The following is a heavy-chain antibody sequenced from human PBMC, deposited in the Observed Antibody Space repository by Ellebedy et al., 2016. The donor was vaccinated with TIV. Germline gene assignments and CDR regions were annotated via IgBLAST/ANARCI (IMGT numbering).Heavy chain of an antibody. CDR1: GGSISSYY. D-gene: IGHD6-13*01. V-gene: IGHV4-59*08. J-gene: IGHJ6*02. Sequence: MPSETLSLTCTVSGGSISSYYWSWIRQPPGKGLEWIGYIYYSGSTNYNPSLKSRVTISVDTSKNQFSLKLSSVTAADTAVYYCARCSSSSTSVPMDVWGQGTTVTVSS. CDR2: IYYSGST. CDR3: ARCSSSSTSVPMDV.